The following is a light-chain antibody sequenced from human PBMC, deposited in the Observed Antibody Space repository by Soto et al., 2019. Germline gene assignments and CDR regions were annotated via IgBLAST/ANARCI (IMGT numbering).Light chain of an antibody. CDR2: EVS. CDR3: SSYTSSITYV. CDR1: SSDVGGYNY. Sequence: QSALTQPASVSGSPGHSITISCTGTSSDVGGYNYVSWYQQHPGKAPKLMLYEVSNRPSGVSNRFSGSKSGNTASLTISGLQAEDEADYYCSSYTSSITYVFGAGTKVTVL. J-gene: IGLJ1*01. V-gene: IGLV2-14*01.